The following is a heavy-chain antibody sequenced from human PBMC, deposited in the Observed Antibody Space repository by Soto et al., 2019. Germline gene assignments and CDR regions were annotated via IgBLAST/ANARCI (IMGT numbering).Heavy chain of an antibody. V-gene: IGHV1-18*01. Sequence: ASVKVSCKASGYTFTSYGISWVRQAPGQGLEWMGWISAYNGNTNYAQKLQGRVTMTTDTSTSTAYMELRSLRSEDTAVYYCARDLGIAVAGSDAFDIWGQGTMVTVSS. CDR3: ARDLGIAVAGSDAFDI. J-gene: IGHJ3*02. D-gene: IGHD6-19*01. CDR2: ISAYNGNT. CDR1: GYTFTSYG.